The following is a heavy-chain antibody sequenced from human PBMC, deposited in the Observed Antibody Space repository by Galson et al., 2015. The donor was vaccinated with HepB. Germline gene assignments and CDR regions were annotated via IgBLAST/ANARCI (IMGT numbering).Heavy chain of an antibody. Sequence: SLRLSCAASGFTFRSYGTQWVRQAPGKGLEWVAVISYDGSNKYYADSVKGRFTISRDNSKNTLYLQMNSLRAEDTAVYYCAKNLGGLWFGEFYYGMDVWGQGTTVTVSS. D-gene: IGHD3-10*01. J-gene: IGHJ6*02. V-gene: IGHV3-30*18. CDR1: GFTFRSYG. CDR3: AKNLGGLWFGEFYYGMDV. CDR2: ISYDGSNK.